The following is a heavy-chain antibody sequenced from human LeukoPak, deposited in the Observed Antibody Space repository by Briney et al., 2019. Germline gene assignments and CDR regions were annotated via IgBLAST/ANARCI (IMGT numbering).Heavy chain of an antibody. D-gene: IGHD3-22*01. Sequence: SETLSLTCTVSGGSISSYYWSWIRQPPGKGLEWIGYIYYSGSTNCNPSPKSRVTISVDTSKNQFSLKLSSVTAADTAVYYCARLVESAYYDSTTTWGQGTMVTVSS. V-gene: IGHV4-59*08. CDR1: GGSISSYY. CDR2: IYYSGST. J-gene: IGHJ3*01. CDR3: ARLVESAYYDSTTT.